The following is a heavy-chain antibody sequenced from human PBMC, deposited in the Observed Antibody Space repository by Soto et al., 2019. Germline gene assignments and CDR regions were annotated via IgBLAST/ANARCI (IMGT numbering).Heavy chain of an antibody. CDR1: GGSISSGGYS. CDR3: ARGQHDFRY. CDR2: IYHSGST. D-gene: IGHD3-3*01. V-gene: IGHV4-30-2*01. Sequence: SETLSLTCAVSGGSISSGGYSWSWIRQPPGKGLEWIGYIYHSGSTYYNPSLKSRVTISVDRSKNQFSLKLSSVTAADTAVYYCARGQHDFRYWGQGTLVTVSS. J-gene: IGHJ4*02.